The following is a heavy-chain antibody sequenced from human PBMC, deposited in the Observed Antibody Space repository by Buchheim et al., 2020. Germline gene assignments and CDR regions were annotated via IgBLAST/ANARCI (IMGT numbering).Heavy chain of an antibody. CDR1: GFTFSSYS. J-gene: IGHJ1*01. CDR2: ISSSSSYI. V-gene: IGHV3-21*01. D-gene: IGHD2-15*01. Sequence: EVQLVESGGGLVKPGGSLRLSCAASGFTFSSYSMNWVRQAPGKGLEWVSSISSSSSYISYADSVKGRFTISRDNAKNSLYLQMNSLRAEDTAVYYCARDEGYCSGGSCHEYFQHWGQGTL. CDR3: ARDEGYCSGGSCHEYFQH.